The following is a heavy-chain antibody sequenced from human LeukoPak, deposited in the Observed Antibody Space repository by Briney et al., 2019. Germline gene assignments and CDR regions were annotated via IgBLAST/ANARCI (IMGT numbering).Heavy chain of an antibody. V-gene: IGHV3-30*18. CDR2: ISHDGSNK. CDR1: GFTFSSYG. J-gene: IGHJ4*02. Sequence: GGSLRLSCAASGFTFSSYGMHWVRQAPGKGLEWVAVISHDGSNKYYADSVKGRFTISRDNSKNTLYLQMNSLRAEDTAVYYCAKDPSSGYCWGQGTLVTVSS. D-gene: IGHD3-22*01. CDR3: AKDPSSGYC.